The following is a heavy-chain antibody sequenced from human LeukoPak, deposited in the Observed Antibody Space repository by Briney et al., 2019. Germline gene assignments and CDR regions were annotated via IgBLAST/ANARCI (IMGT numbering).Heavy chain of an antibody. J-gene: IGHJ4*02. CDR2: ITGSGGDT. Sequence: PGGSLRLSCAASGFTFSSYAMNWARQAPGKGLEWVSTITGSGGDTYYADSVKGRLTLSRDNSKNTLYLQMNSLRGEDTAIYYCAKDPYVGGGYHFDSWGQGSLVTVSS. CDR1: GFTFSSYA. CDR3: AKDPYVGGGYHFDS. D-gene: IGHD3-22*01. V-gene: IGHV3-23*01.